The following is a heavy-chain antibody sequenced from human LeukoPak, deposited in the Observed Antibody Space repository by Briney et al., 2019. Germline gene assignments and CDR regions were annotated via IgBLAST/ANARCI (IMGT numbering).Heavy chain of an antibody. V-gene: IGHV3-74*01. Sequence: QTGGSLRLSCAASGFTFSSYWMHWVRQAPGKGLVWVSRINTDGSSTSYADSVKGRFTISRDNAKNTLYLQMNSLRAEDTAVYYCARDFGIGPSGYDDVFDYWGQGTLVTVSS. J-gene: IGHJ4*02. D-gene: IGHD5-12*01. CDR3: ARDFGIGPSGYDDVFDY. CDR2: INTDGSST. CDR1: GFTFSSYW.